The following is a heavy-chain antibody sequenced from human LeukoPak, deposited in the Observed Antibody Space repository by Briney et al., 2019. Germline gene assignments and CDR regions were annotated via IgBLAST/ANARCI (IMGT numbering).Heavy chain of an antibody. CDR1: GYTFTGYY. J-gene: IGHJ4*02. CDR3: ARGHRYSSAQGDY. D-gene: IGHD6-19*01. V-gene: IGHV1-2*02. CDR2: INPNSGGT. Sequence: ASVKVSCKASGYTFTGYYMHWVRQAPGQGFEWMGWINPNSGGTNYAQKFQGRVTMTRDTSISTAYMELSRLRSDDTAVYYCARGHRYSSAQGDYWGQGTLVTVSS.